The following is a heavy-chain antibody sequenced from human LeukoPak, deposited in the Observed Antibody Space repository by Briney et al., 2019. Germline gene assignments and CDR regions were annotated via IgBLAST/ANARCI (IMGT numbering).Heavy chain of an antibody. CDR2: IDHSGST. CDR1: GGSFSGYY. V-gene: IGHV4-34*01. J-gene: IGHJ3*02. Sequence: SETLSLTXAVYGGSFSGYYWSWIRQPPGKGLEWIGEIDHSGSTNYNPSLMSRVTISVDTSKNQFSLKLSSVTAADTAVYYCARLFGLYSSSSGSPDAFDIWGQGTMVTVSS. CDR3: ARLFGLYSSSSGSPDAFDI. D-gene: IGHD6-6*01.